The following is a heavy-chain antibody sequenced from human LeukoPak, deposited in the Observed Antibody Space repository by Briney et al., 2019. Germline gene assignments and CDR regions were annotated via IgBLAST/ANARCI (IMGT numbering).Heavy chain of an antibody. Sequence: GGSLRLSCVASGFTFSSYGMHWVRQVPGKGLEWVAFIRYDGSNKYYADSVKGRFTISRDNSKNTLYLQMNSLRAEDTAVYYCAKDLWELPDYWGQGTLVTVSS. J-gene: IGHJ4*02. V-gene: IGHV3-30*02. CDR2: IRYDGSNK. D-gene: IGHD1-26*01. CDR3: AKDLWELPDY. CDR1: GFTFSSYG.